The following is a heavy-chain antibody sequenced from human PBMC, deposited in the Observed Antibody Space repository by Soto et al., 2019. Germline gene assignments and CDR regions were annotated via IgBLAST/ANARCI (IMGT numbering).Heavy chain of an antibody. CDR3: AGNVGDTAIGFYY. CDR1: GFTFSSYE. V-gene: IGHV3-48*03. CDR2: ISSSGSTI. J-gene: IGHJ4*02. Sequence: GGSLRLSCAASGFTFSSYEMNWVRQAPGKGLEWVSYISSSGSTIYYADSVKGRFTISRDNAKNSLYLQMNSLRAEDTAVYYCAGNVGDTAIGFYYWGQGTLVTVSS. D-gene: IGHD5-18*01.